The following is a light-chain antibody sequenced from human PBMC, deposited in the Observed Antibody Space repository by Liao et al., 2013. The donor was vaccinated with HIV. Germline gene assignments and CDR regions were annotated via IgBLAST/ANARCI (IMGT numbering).Light chain of an antibody. Sequence: SYELTQPPSVSVSPGQTASITCSGDKLGDEDVCWYQQKPGQSPVLVIYQDSRRPSGIPERFSGSQSGNTATLTISGTQTLDEADYYCQTWDSSNMIFGGGTKLTVL. CDR1: KLGDED. J-gene: IGLJ2*01. CDR3: QTWDSSNMI. CDR2: QDS. V-gene: IGLV3-1*01.